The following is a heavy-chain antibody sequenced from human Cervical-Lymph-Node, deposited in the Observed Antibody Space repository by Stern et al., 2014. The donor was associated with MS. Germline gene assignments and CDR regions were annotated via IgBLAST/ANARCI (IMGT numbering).Heavy chain of an antibody. V-gene: IGHV2-70*01. CDR1: GFSLTTTGMG. CDR2: IDWEDDK. CDR3: ARSHRETYYYGMDV. J-gene: IGHJ6*02. Sequence: TLRESGPALVKPTQTLTLTCTFSGFSLTTTGMGVGWIRQPPGKALEWLALIDWEDDKYYNTSLKTRLTISKDTSKNQVVLTMTNMDPVDTATYYCARSHRETYYYGMDVWGQGTTVTVSS.